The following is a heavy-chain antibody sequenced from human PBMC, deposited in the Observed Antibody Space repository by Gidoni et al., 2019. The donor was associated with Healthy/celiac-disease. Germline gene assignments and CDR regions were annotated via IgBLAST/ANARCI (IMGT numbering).Heavy chain of an antibody. CDR1: GFTFSTYA. V-gene: IGHV3-23*01. CDR2: ISGSGGST. D-gene: IGHD3-22*01. J-gene: IGHJ4*02. CDR3: AKDWSYDSSPY. Sequence: EWQLLESGGGLVQAGGSLRLSCAASGFTFSTYAMSCVRQAPGKGLEWVSAISGSGGSTYYADSVKGRFTISRDNSKNTLYLQMNSLRAEDTAVYYCAKDWSYDSSPYWGQGTLVTVSS.